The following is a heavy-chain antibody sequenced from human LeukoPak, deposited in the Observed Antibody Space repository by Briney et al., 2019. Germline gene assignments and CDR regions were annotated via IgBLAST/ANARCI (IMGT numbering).Heavy chain of an antibody. J-gene: IGHJ4*02. CDR1: GFTFSTYA. D-gene: IGHD2-2*01. Sequence: PGGSLRLSCAASGFTFSTYAMSWVRQAPGKGLEWVSAISGSGVSTYYADSGKGRFTISRDNSKNTLYLQMHSLRAEDTAVYYCAKRGLTGLPTAAPYFDYWGQGTLVTVSS. V-gene: IGHV3-23*01. CDR3: AKRGLTGLPTAAPYFDY. CDR2: ISGSGVST.